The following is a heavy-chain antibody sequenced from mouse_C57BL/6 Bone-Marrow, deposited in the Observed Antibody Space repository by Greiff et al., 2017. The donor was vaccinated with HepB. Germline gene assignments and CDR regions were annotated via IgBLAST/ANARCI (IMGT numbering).Heavy chain of an antibody. CDR3: TTGAFYYYGSSYDWYFDV. CDR1: GFNIKDDY. D-gene: IGHD1-1*01. J-gene: IGHJ1*03. V-gene: IGHV14-4*01. Sequence: VQLKESGAELVRPGASVKLSCTASGFNIKDDYMHWVKQRPDQGLEWIGWIDPENGDTEYASKFQGKATITADTSSNTAYLQLSSLTSEDTAVYYCTTGAFYYYGSSYDWYFDVWGTGTTVTVSA. CDR2: IDPENGDT.